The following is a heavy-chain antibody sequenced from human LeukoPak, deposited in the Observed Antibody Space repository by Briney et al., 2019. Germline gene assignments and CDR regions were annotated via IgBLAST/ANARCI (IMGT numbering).Heavy chain of an antibody. CDR2: ISWDGGST. D-gene: IGHD1-26*01. Sequence: GGSLRLSCAASGFTFDDYTMHWVRQAPGKGLEWVSLISWDGGSTYYADSVKGRFTISRDNSKNSLYLQMNSLRAEDTAVYYCARDGAYSGSYRAAFDIWGQGTMVTVSS. J-gene: IGHJ3*02. CDR1: GFTFDDYT. CDR3: ARDGAYSGSYRAAFDI. V-gene: IGHV3-43*01.